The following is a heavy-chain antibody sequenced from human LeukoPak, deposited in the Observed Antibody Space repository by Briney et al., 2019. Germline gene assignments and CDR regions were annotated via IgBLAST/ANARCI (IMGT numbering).Heavy chain of an antibody. D-gene: IGHD3-10*01. CDR3: ARDSDYYGSGSFDY. Sequence: PGGSLRLSCAASGFTFSSYAMSWVRQAPGKGLEWVANIKQDGSEKYYVDSVKGRFTISRDNAKNSLYLQMNSLRAEDTAVYYCARDSDYYGSGSFDYWGQGTLVTVSS. CDR2: IKQDGSEK. CDR1: GFTFSSYA. J-gene: IGHJ4*02. V-gene: IGHV3-7*01.